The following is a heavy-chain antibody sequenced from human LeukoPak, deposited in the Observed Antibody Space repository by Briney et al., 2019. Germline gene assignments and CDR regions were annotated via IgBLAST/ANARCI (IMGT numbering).Heavy chain of an antibody. Sequence: PGGSLRLSCAASGFTFSDYYMSWIRQAPGKGLEWVSYISSSGSTIYYADSVKGRFTISRDNAKNSLYLQMNSLRAEDTALYYCAKDRYYDSSSFYFDYWGQGTLVTVSS. CDR2: ISSSGSTI. CDR1: GFTFSDYY. D-gene: IGHD3-22*01. J-gene: IGHJ4*02. V-gene: IGHV3-11*01. CDR3: AKDRYYDSSSFYFDY.